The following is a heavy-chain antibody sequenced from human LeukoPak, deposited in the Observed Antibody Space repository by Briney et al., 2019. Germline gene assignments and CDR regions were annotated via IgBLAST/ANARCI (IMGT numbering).Heavy chain of an antibody. CDR2: INHSGST. J-gene: IGHJ4*02. CDR3: ARDSGWYEGY. Sequence: SETLSLTCAVYGGSFSGYYWSWIRQPPGKGLEWIGEINHSGSTNYNPSLKSRVTISVDTSKNQFSLKLSSVTAADTAVYYCARDSGWYEGYWGQGTLVTVSS. V-gene: IGHV4-34*01. CDR1: GGSFSGYY. D-gene: IGHD6-19*01.